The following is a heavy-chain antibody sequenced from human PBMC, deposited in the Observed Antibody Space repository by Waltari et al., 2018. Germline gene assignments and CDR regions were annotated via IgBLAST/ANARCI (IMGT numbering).Heavy chain of an antibody. J-gene: IGHJ4*02. CDR1: GGSISSYY. D-gene: IGHD2-21*01. CDR3: ARERCGGDCYSDY. Sequence: QVQLQESGPGLVKPSETLSLTCTVSGGSISSYYWSWIRQPPGKGLEWIGYIYYSGSTNYNPSLKSRVTISVDTSKNQFSLKLSSVTAADTAVYYCARERCGGDCYSDYWGQGTLVTVSS. CDR2: IYYSGST. V-gene: IGHV4-59*01.